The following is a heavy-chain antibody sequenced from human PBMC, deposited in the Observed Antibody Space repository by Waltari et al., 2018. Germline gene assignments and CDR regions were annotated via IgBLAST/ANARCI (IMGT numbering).Heavy chain of an antibody. CDR2: ISNDGSHK. CDR1: GFTFSNYA. CDR3: ARDFIGSLVRGVIINYFDY. Sequence: GGVVQPGRSLRLSCTASGFTFSNYAVHWVRQAPGKGLEWVAVISNDGSHKFFADSVKGRFTISRDNSKNTVYLQMNSLRAEDTAVYYCARDFIGSLVRGVIINYFDYWGQGTLVTVSS. J-gene: IGHJ4*02. V-gene: IGHV3-30*01. D-gene: IGHD3-10*01.